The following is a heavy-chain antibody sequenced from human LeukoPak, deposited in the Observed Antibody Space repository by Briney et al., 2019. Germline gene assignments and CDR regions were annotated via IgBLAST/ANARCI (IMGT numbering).Heavy chain of an antibody. CDR2: IIPIFGTA. Sequence: SVKVSCKASGGTFSSYAISWVRQAPGQGLEWMGGIIPIFGTANYAQKFQGRVTITADESTSTAYMELSSLRSEDTAVYYCARDNGGSWVVDAFDIWCQGTMVTVSS. V-gene: IGHV1-69*13. CDR1: GGTFSSYA. D-gene: IGHD2-15*01. CDR3: ARDNGGSWVVDAFDI. J-gene: IGHJ3*02.